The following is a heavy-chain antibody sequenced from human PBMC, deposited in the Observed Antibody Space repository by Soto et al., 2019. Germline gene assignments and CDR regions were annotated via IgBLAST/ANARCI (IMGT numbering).Heavy chain of an antibody. CDR3: ARVVVVVAATLPWPYYFDY. CDR1: NDSISEYY. D-gene: IGHD2-15*01. Sequence: SETLSLTCAVFNDSISEYYWSWIRQSPGKGLEWIGEINHSGSTNYNPSLKSRVTISVDTSKNQFSLKLSSVTAADTAVYYCARVVVVVAATLPWPYYFDYWGQGTLV. V-gene: IGHV4-34*01. CDR2: INHSGST. J-gene: IGHJ4*02.